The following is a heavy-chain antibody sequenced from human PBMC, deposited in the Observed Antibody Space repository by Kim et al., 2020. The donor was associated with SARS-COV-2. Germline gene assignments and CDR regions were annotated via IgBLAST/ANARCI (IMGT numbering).Heavy chain of an antibody. J-gene: IGHJ4*02. Sequence: SETLSLTCTVSGGSISSSSYYWGWIRQPPGKGLEWIGSIYYSGSTYYNPYLKSRVTISVDTSKNQFSLKLSSVTAADTAVYYCARQEADGSGSYQYYFDYWGQGTLVTVSS. CDR2: IYYSGST. CDR1: GGSISSSSYY. V-gene: IGHV4-39*01. D-gene: IGHD3-10*01. CDR3: ARQEADGSGSYQYYFDY.